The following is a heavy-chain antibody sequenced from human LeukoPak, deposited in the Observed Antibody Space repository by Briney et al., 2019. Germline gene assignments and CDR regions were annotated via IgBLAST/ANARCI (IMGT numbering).Heavy chain of an antibody. CDR1: GGSFSGYY. D-gene: IGHD1-14*01. CDR2: INHSGST. J-gene: IGHJ4*02. CDR3: ARGNPLDY. V-gene: IGHV4-34*01. Sequence: SETLSLTCVVYGGSFSGYYWSWIRQPPGKGLEWIGEINHSGSTNYNPSLKSRLTISVDTSKNQFSLKLTSVTAADSAVYYCARGNPLDYWGQGTLVTVSS.